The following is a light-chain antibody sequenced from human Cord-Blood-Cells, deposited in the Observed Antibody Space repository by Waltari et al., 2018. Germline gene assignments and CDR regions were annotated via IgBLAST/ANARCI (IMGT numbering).Light chain of an antibody. CDR2: DVS. CDR1: SSDVGGYNY. Sequence: QSALTQPRSVSGSPGQLVTISCTGTSSDVGGYNYVSWYQQHPGKPPKLMIYDVSKRPSGVPYRFSGSKSGNTASLTISGLQAEDEADYYCCSYAGSYTYVFGTGTKVTVL. J-gene: IGLJ1*01. V-gene: IGLV2-11*01. CDR3: CSYAGSYTYV.